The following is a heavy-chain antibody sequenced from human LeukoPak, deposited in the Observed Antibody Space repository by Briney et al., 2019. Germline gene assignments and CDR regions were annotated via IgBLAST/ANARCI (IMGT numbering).Heavy chain of an antibody. Sequence: GGSLRLSCAASGFTFSSYWMSWVRQAPGKGLEWVANMKEDGGEKYYVDSVKGRFTISRDNVKYSLYLQMNSLRAEDMAVYYCARGVYEFDYWGQGTLVTVSS. CDR1: GFTFSSYW. CDR2: MKEDGGEK. J-gene: IGHJ4*02. V-gene: IGHV3-7*01. D-gene: IGHD6-6*01. CDR3: ARGVYEFDY.